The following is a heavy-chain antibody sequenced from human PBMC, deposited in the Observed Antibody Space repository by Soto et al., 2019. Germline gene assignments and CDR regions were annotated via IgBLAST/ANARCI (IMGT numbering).Heavy chain of an antibody. Sequence: EVQLVEAGGDLVQPGGFLGLSWATPGFTFSRYWRHWYRQVPGKGLVWFSGINSDGSSISYSDSVKGRFTISRDNAKNTLYLQMNSLRVEDTAVYYCARLPVDTITSLDYWGQGTLVTVSS. V-gene: IGHV3-74*01. CDR3: ARLPVDTITSLDY. CDR2: INSDGSSI. J-gene: IGHJ4*02. D-gene: IGHD3-3*01. CDR1: GFTFSRYW.